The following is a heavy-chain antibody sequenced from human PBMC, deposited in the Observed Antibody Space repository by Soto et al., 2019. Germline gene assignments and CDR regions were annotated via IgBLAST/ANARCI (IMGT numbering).Heavy chain of an antibody. CDR2: IYSGGST. J-gene: IGHJ4*02. V-gene: IGHV3-53*01. Sequence: EVQLVESGGGLIQPGGSLRLSCAXXGFTXSSNYMSWVXQAPGKGLEWVSVIYSGGSTYYADSVKGRFTISRDNSKNTLYLQMNSLRXXXXXXXXXXXXQGXYWGQGTLVTVSS. CDR1: GFTXSSNY. CDR3: XXXQGXY.